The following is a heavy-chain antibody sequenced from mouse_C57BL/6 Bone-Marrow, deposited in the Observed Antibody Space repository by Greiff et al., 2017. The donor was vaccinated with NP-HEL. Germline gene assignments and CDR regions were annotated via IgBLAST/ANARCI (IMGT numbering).Heavy chain of an antibody. V-gene: IGHV1-82*01. CDR1: GYAFSSSW. Sequence: VQLQQSGPELVKPGASVKISCKASGYAFSSSWMNWVEQRPGKGLEWIGRIYPGDGDTNYNGKFKGKATLTADKSSSTAYMQLSSLTSEDSAVYFCARDLLWYFDVWGTGTTVTVSS. J-gene: IGHJ1*03. CDR3: ARDLLWYFDV. CDR2: IYPGDGDT.